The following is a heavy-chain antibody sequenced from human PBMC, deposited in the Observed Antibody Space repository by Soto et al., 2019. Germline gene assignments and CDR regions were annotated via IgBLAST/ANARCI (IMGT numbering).Heavy chain of an antibody. V-gene: IGHV3-23*01. CDR1: GFIFTNYA. D-gene: IGHD1-26*01. Sequence: EVQLLESGGGLVQPGGSRRLSCAASGFIFTNYAMTWVRQAPGKGLEWVSSISAGSSGTYYADSVKGRFTISRDNSKNTLYLQMNSLSHEDTAVYYCARDSATYYYWGQGTLVTVSS. CDR3: ARDSATYYY. CDR2: ISAGSSGT. J-gene: IGHJ4*02.